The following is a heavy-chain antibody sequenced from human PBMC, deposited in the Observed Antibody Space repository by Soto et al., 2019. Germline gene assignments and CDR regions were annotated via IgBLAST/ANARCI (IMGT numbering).Heavy chain of an antibody. CDR3: ARVGSSWYLGMDV. J-gene: IGHJ6*02. V-gene: IGHV4-39*07. CDR2: IYYSGYT. D-gene: IGHD6-13*01. CDR1: GGSISSSSYY. Sequence: SETLSLTCTVSGGSISSSSYYWGWIRQPPGKGLEWIGSIYYSGYTYYNPSLKSRVTISVDTSKNQFSLKLSSVTAADTAVYYCARVGSSWYLGMDVWGQGTTVTVSS.